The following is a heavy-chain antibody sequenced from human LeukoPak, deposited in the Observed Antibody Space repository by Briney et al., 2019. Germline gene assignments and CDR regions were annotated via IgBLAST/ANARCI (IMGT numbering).Heavy chain of an antibody. CDR2: IYTSGST. Sequence: SETLSLTCTVSGVSISSYYWSWIRQPAGKGLEWILRIYTSGSTNYNPPLKSLVTMSVDTSKNQFSLKLSSVTAADTAVYYCARDYYDSSGYYHGYYYYGMDVWGQGTTVTVSS. CDR3: ARDYYDSSGYYHGYYYYGMDV. CDR1: GVSISSYY. V-gene: IGHV4-4*07. J-gene: IGHJ6*02. D-gene: IGHD3-22*01.